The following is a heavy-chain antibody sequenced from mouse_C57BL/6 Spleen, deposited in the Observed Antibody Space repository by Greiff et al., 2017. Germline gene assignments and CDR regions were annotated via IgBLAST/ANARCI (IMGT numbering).Heavy chain of an antibody. CDR1: GYTFTDYE. D-gene: IGHD1-1*01. V-gene: IGHV1-15*01. Sequence: QVQLQQSGAELVRPGASVTLSCKASGYTFTDYEMHWVKQTPVHGLEWIGAIDPETGGTAYYQKFKGKAILTADKSSSTAYMELRSLTSEDSAVYYCTRPLRSWFADWGQGTLVTVSA. CDR3: TRPLRSWFAD. CDR2: IDPETGGT. J-gene: IGHJ3*01.